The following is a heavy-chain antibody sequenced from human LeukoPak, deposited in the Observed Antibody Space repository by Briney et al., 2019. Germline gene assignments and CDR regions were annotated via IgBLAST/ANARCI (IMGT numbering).Heavy chain of an antibody. CDR3: ARTMRPILTGYYSLDY. J-gene: IGHJ4*02. CDR2: IWYDGSNK. V-gene: IGHV3-33*01. D-gene: IGHD3-9*01. CDR1: GFTFSSYG. Sequence: PGGSLRLSCAASGFTFSSYGMHWVRQAPGKGLEWVAVIWYDGSNKYYADSVKGRFTTSRDNSKNTLYLQMNSLRAEDTAVYYCARTMRPILTGYYSLDYWGQGTLVTVSS.